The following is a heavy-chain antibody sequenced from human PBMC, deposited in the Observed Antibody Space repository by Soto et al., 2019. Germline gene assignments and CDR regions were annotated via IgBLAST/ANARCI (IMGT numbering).Heavy chain of an antibody. J-gene: IGHJ5*01. CDR1: GGSISSGGYY. CDR3: ARDRGQIGAAGPYNWFDS. CDR2: IYYSGST. Sequence: SETLSLTCTVSGGSISSGGYYWSWIRQHPGKGLEWIGYIYYSGSTYYNPSHKSRVTISVDTSKNQFSLKLSSVTAADTAVYYGARDRGQIGAAGPYNWFDSWGQGTLVTVSS. D-gene: IGHD6-13*01. V-gene: IGHV4-31*03.